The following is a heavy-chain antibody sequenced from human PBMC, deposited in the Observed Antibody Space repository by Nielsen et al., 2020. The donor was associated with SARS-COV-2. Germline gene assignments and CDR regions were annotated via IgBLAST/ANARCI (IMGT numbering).Heavy chain of an antibody. V-gene: IGHV1-3*01. CDR1: GYSFTTYS. CDR2: INAGNGNT. CDR3: ARHRGGYIDY. J-gene: IGHJ4*02. Sequence: VSVKVSCKASGYSFTTYSMHWVRQAPGQRLEWMGWINAGNGNTKYSQKFQGRVTITRDTSASTAYMELSSLRSEDTALYYCARHRGGYIDYWGQGTLVTVSS. D-gene: IGHD3-10*01.